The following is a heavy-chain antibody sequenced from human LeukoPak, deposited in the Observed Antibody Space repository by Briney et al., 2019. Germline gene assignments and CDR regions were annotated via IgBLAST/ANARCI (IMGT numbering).Heavy chain of an antibody. V-gene: IGHV1-69*05. D-gene: IGHD1-26*01. J-gene: IGHJ4*02. CDR1: GGTFSSYA. CDR2: IIPIFGTA. Sequence: SVKVSCKASGGTFSSYAISWVRQAPGQGLEWMGGIIPIFGTANYAQKFQGRVTITTDESTSTAYMELSSLRSEDMAVYYCASSLLPEQDLVGATTFDYWGQGTLVTVSS. CDR3: ASSLLPEQDLVGATTFDY.